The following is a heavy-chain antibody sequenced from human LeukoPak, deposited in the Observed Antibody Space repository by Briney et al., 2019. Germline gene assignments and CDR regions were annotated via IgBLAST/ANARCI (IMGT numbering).Heavy chain of an antibody. CDR1: GGSISSSRYY. D-gene: IGHD1-26*01. CDR3: ARGESGSRKPGFYYYYYYMDV. CDR2: IYHNGVT. Sequence: SETLSLTCTVSGGSISSSRYYWGWIRQPPGKSLEWIGSIYHNGVTFSNASLRSRLSISVDTSKNQFSLKLSSVTAADTAVYYCARGESGSRKPGFYYYYYYMDVWGKGTTVTVSS. V-gene: IGHV4-39*07. J-gene: IGHJ6*03.